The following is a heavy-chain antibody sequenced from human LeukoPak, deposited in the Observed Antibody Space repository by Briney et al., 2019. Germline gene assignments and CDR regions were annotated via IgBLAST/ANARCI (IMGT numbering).Heavy chain of an antibody. Sequence: GRSLRLSCAVSEFTFSNYAMSWVRQAPGKGLEWVSGISGSGGSTHYADSVKGRFTISRDNTKNTLYLQMNSLRADDTAVYYCIKQWLYLGAFDIWGQGTMVTVAS. CDR2: ISGSGGST. CDR3: IKQWLYLGAFDI. CDR1: EFTFSNYA. D-gene: IGHD6-19*01. V-gene: IGHV3-23*01. J-gene: IGHJ3*02.